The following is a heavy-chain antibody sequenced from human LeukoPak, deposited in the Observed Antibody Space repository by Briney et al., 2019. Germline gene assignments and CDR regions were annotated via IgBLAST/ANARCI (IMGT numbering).Heavy chain of an antibody. CDR3: AKEAFRPALLDF. V-gene: IGHV3-23*01. D-gene: IGHD2-21*01. CDR1: AFTFSLSA. J-gene: IGHJ4*02. CDR2: VSIGGAAT. Sequence: GRSLRLSCAASAFTFSLSAMTWVSQPPGKWLGWVATVSIGGAATYYADSVKGRFSISRDNSKNTVSLEMSNLRTDDTAIYYCAKEAFRPALLDFWGQGSLVTVSS.